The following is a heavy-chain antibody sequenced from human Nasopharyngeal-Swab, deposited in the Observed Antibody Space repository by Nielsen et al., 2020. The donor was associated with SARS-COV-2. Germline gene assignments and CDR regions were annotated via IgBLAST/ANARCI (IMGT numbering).Heavy chain of an antibody. Sequence: GESLKISCGASGFTFSDYWFHWVRQVPGKGLVWVSRINEDGSVTNYADSVKGRFMISRDNAKNTLYLQMNSLGAEDTAVYFCTRDIGGKAGYWGQGTLVTVSS. V-gene: IGHV3-74*01. D-gene: IGHD4-23*01. J-gene: IGHJ4*02. CDR1: GFTFSDYW. CDR3: TRDIGGKAGY. CDR2: INEDGSVT.